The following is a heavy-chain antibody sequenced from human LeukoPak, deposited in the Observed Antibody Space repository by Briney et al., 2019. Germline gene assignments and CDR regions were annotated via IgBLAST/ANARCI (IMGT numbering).Heavy chain of an antibody. V-gene: IGHV1-69*13. J-gene: IGHJ3*02. CDR2: IIPIFGTA. CDR3: ARERGYCSSSTCYTSDAFDI. D-gene: IGHD2-2*02. Sequence: ASVKVSCKASGGTFSSYAISWVRQAPGQGLEWMGGIIPIFGTANYAQKFQGRVTITADESTSTAYMELSSLRSDDTAVYYCARERGYCSSSTCYTSDAFDIWGQGTMVTVSS. CDR1: GGTFSSYA.